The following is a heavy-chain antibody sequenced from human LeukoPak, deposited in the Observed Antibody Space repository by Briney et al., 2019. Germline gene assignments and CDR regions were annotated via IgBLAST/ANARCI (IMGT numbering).Heavy chain of an antibody. V-gene: IGHV4-59*01. D-gene: IGHD2-21*02. CDR3: ARGGSVYCGGDCYSPWFDP. J-gene: IGHJ5*02. Sequence: PSETLSLTCTVSGGSISSYYWSWIRQPPGKGLEWIGYIYYSGSTNYNPSLKSRVTISVDTSKNQFSLKLSSVTAADTAVYYCARGGSVYCGGDCYSPWFDPWGQGTLVTVSS. CDR2: IYYSGST. CDR1: GGSISSYY.